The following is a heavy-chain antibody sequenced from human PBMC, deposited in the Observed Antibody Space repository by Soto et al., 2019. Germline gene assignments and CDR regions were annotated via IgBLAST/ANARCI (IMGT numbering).Heavy chain of an antibody. CDR1: VATFSGYA. J-gene: IGHJ4*02. Sequence: QVQLVQSGAEVKKAGSSVKVSCKASVATFSGYAMNWGRQAPGQGLEWLGRIVPIFETLNYAERFQGRVAITADESKTTVYMDLGDLTHEDTAVYYCVVMGNVAVSNPRSFDYWGQGTLVTVSS. D-gene: IGHD2-2*03. V-gene: IGHV1-69*18. CDR3: VVMGNVAVSNPRSFDY. CDR2: IVPIFETL.